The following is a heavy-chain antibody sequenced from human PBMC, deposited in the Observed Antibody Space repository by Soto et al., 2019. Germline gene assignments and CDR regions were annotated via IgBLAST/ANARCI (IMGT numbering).Heavy chain of an antibody. CDR1: GGSVSSGSYY. CDR3: AREGYSGYDKTDY. Sequence: PSETLSLTCTVSGGSVSSGSYYWSWIRQPPGKGLEWIGYIYYSGSTNYNPSLKSRVTISVDTSKNQFSLKLSSVTAADTAVYYCAREGYSGYDKTDYWGQGTLVTVSS. J-gene: IGHJ4*02. D-gene: IGHD5-12*01. V-gene: IGHV4-61*01. CDR2: IYYSGST.